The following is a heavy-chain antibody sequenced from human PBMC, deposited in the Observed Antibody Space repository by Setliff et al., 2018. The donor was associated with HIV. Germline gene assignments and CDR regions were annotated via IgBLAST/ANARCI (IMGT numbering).Heavy chain of an antibody. CDR2: INYDENSE. V-gene: IGHV3-30*02. J-gene: IGHJ3*02. Sequence: TGGSLRLSCAASGFTFTAHGMHWVRQAPDKGLEWVAFINYDENSEYYADSVKGRVTISRDNFRNTVDLQMNNLRPEDTAVYYCAKDGDYRSGDYDAFDIWGQGTMVTVS. CDR3: AKDGDYRSGDYDAFDI. CDR1: GFTFTAHG. D-gene: IGHD6-25*01.